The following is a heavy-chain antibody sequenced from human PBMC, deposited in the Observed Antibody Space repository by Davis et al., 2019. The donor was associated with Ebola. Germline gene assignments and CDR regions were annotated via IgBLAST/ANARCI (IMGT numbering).Heavy chain of an antibody. D-gene: IGHD3-22*01. Sequence: PGGSLRLSCAASGFTFSSYGMHWVRQAPGKGLEWVAVISYDGSNKYYADSVKGRFTISRDNSKNTLYLQMNSLRAEDTAVYYCAKDFQSGWLLYYYYYGMDVWGQGTTVTVSS. V-gene: IGHV3-30*18. CDR3: AKDFQSGWLLYYYYYGMDV. J-gene: IGHJ6*02. CDR2: ISYDGSNK. CDR1: GFTFSSYG.